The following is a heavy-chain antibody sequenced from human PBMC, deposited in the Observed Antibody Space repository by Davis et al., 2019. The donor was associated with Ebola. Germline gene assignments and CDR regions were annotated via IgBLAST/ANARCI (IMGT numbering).Heavy chain of an antibody. Sequence: AASVKVSCKASGYTFTNYAMHWVRQAPGQRLEWMGWINAGNGNTKYSQKFQGRVTITRDTSAGTAYMELSSLRSEDTAVYYCAVGGMVATIIDYWGQGTLVTVSS. J-gene: IGHJ4*02. CDR1: GYTFTNYA. CDR2: INAGNGNT. V-gene: IGHV1-3*01. D-gene: IGHD5-12*01. CDR3: AVGGMVATIIDY.